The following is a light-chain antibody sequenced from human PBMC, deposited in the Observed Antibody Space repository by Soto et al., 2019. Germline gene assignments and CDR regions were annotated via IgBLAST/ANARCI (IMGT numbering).Light chain of an antibody. CDR2: GAS. J-gene: IGKJ1*01. Sequence: EIVLTQSPGTLSLSPGARAPLSCRASQSFTSTSLAWYQQKPGQAPRLLISGASRRAAGIPDRFSGSGSGTDFTLTISRLESEDLAVYYCQQYDSSPRTFGQGTKVDIK. V-gene: IGKV3-20*01. CDR1: QSFTSTS. CDR3: QQYDSSPRT.